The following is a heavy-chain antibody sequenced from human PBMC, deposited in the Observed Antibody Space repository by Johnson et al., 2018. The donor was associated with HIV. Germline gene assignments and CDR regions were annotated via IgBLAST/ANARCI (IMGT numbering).Heavy chain of an antibody. V-gene: IGHV3-NL1*01. CDR3: AKVRRAYYEDAFDI. CDR2: IYSGDNT. D-gene: IGHD3-22*01. J-gene: IGHJ3*02. Sequence: QVQLVESGGGLVKPGGSLRLSSAASGFTFISYGMHWVRPAPGKGLEWVAVIYSGDNTLYAASVKGRFIVSRDNSKNTLYVQMNSLRAEDTAVYYCAKVRRAYYEDAFDIWGQGTMVTVSS. CDR1: GFTFISYG.